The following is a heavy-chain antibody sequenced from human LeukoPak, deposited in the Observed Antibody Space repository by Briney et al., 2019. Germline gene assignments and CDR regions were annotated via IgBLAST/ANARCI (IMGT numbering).Heavy chain of an antibody. J-gene: IGHJ6*03. CDR1: GFTFSSYS. CDR3: AKEGHYYDSSGYRLFYYYMDV. Sequence: GGSLRLSCAASGFTFSSYSMSWVRQAPGKGLEWVSCISESSTYIYYADSVKGRFTISRDNSKNTLYLQMNSLRAEDTAVYYCAKEGHYYDSSGYRLFYYYMDVWGKGTTVTISS. D-gene: IGHD3-22*01. V-gene: IGHV3-21*01. CDR2: ISESSTYI.